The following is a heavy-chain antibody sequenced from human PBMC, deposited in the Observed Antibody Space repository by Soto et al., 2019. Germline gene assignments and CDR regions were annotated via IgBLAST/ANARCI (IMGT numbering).Heavy chain of an antibody. CDR2: IIPIFVTA. Sequence: SVKVSCRASGRTFSSYAIRWVRQAHGQGLEWMGGIIPIFVTANYAQKFQGRVTITANEATSTAYIELSSLRSEDPAVYDCSSSYSYDSSGLRHSWEDGPEVYYYGMDVSGRATTVPISS. CDR3: SSSYSYDSSGLRHSWEDGPEVYYYGMDV. V-gene: IGHV1-69*13. D-gene: IGHD3-22*01. J-gene: IGHJ6*02. CDR1: GRTFSSYA.